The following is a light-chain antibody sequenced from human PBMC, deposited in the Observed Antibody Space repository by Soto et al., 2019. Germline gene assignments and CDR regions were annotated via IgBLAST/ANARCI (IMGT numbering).Light chain of an antibody. J-gene: IGKJ1*01. Sequence: EIVMTQSPGTLPVSPGERVTLSCRANRNIISNLAWYQQKPGQAPRLLIYGASTRATGIPARFSGSGSGTDFTLTISRLEPEDFAVYYCQQYGSSPNTFGQGTKVDIK. CDR3: QQYGSSPNT. CDR1: RNIISN. CDR2: GAS. V-gene: IGKV3-20*01.